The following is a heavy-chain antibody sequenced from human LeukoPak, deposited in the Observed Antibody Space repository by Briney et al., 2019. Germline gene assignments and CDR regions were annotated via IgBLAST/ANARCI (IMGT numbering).Heavy chain of an antibody. CDR3: ARGDLYCSSTSCYGPLDY. Sequence: ASVKVSCKASGGTFSSYAISWVRQAPGQGLEWMGGIIPIFGTANYAQKFQGRVTITADESTSTAYMELSSLRSEDTAVYYCARGDLYCSSTSCYGPLDYWGQGTLVTVSS. CDR2: IIPIFGTA. V-gene: IGHV1-69*13. CDR1: GGTFSSYA. D-gene: IGHD2-2*01. J-gene: IGHJ4*02.